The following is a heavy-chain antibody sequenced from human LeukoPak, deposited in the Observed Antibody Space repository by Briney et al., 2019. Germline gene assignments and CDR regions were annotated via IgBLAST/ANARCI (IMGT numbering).Heavy chain of an antibody. D-gene: IGHD2-21*02. CDR3: ARAEFCAPNCYYYFYY. V-gene: IGHV1-2*02. CDR2: INPNSGGT. CDR1: GYTFTSYY. J-gene: IGHJ4*02. Sequence: ASVKVSCKASGYTFTSYYMHWVRQAPGQGLEWMGWINPNSGGTNYAQKFQGRVTMTRDTSIGTAYMELSRLTSDDTAVYYCARAEFCAPNCYYYFYYWGQGTLVTVSS.